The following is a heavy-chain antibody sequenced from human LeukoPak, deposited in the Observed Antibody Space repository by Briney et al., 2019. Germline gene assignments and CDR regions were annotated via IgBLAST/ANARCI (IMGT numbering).Heavy chain of an antibody. CDR3: ARDRRYYDDFYGMDV. Sequence: PSETLSLTCAVYGGSFSGYYWSWIRQPPGKGLEWIGEINHSGSTNYNPSLKSRVTISVDTSKNQFSLKLSSVTAADTAVYYCARDRRYYDDFYGMDVWGQGTTVTVSS. CDR1: GGSFSGYY. J-gene: IGHJ6*02. V-gene: IGHV4-34*01. CDR2: INHSGST. D-gene: IGHD3-22*01.